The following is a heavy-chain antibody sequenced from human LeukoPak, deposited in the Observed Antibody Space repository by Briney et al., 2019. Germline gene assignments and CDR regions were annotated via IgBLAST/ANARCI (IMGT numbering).Heavy chain of an antibody. V-gene: IGHV1-18*01. CDR2: ISAYNGNT. D-gene: IGHD2-21*02. CDR3: ARESAYCGGDCSIFDY. J-gene: IGHJ4*02. Sequence: ASVKVSCKASGYTSTSYGISWVRQAPGQGLEWMGWISAYNGNTNYAQKLQGRVTMTTDTSTSTAYMELRSLRSDDTAVYYCARESAYCGGDCSIFDYWGQGTLVTVSS. CDR1: GYTSTSYG.